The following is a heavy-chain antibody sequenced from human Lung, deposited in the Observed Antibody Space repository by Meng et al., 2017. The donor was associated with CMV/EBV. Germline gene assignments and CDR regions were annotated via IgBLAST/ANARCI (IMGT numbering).Heavy chain of an antibody. CDR3: SKDRHTSSAPYYFDS. J-gene: IGHJ4*02. CDR1: EFTFGSYA. Sequence: SCAAPEFTFGSYAMTWVRQAPGKGLQWVSSIFGNGYSTYYADSVKGRFTISRDYSNTTLFLQMTSLRADDTAVYYCSKDRHTSSAPYYFDSWGQGAXVTVSS. CDR2: IFGNGYST. V-gene: IGHV3-23*01.